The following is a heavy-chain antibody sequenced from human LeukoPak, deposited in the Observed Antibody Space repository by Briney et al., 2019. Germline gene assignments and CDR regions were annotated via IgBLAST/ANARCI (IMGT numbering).Heavy chain of an antibody. Sequence: SETLSLTCVVSGGSISSYYWSWIRQPPGKGLEWIGYIDYSGSTNYNPSLKSRVTIAVDPSKSQFSLKLGSVTAADTAIYYCARHRDGSVSYNNYIHPWGQGTLVTVSS. J-gene: IGHJ5*02. CDR3: ARHRDGSVSYNNYIHP. D-gene: IGHD3-10*01. CDR2: IDYSGST. CDR1: GGSISSYY. V-gene: IGHV4-59*08.